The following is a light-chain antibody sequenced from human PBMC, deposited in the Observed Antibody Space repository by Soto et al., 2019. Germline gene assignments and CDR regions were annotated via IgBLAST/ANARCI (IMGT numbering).Light chain of an antibody. J-gene: IGKJ5*01. CDR3: QHYGTSPEVT. V-gene: IGKV3-20*01. CDR1: QSVSSSY. CDR2: GAS. Sequence: EIVLTQSPATLSLSPWERATLSCRASQSVSSSYLAWYQQKPGQAPRLLMHGASSRATGIPDRFSGSGSGADFTLTISRVEPEDFAVYYCQHYGTSPEVTFGQGTRLEI.